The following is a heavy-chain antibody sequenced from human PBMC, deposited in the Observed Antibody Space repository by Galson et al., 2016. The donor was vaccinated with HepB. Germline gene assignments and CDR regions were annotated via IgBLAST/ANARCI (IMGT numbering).Heavy chain of an antibody. Sequence: SLRLSCAASGFTFSAYGMHWVRQAPGKGLEWVAVIWYDRSYKFYRDSVKGRFTVSRDNSQSILYLQMNTVRADDTAVYYCARDAGTVAGGVLNWFDPWGQGTLVTVSS. CDR3: ARDAGTVAGGVLNWFDP. J-gene: IGHJ5*02. V-gene: IGHV3-33*01. CDR2: IWYDRSYK. CDR1: GFTFSAYG. D-gene: IGHD6-13*01.